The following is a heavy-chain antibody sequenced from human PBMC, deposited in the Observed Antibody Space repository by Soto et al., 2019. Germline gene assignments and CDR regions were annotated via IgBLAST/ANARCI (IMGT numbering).Heavy chain of an antibody. D-gene: IGHD6-19*01. Sequence: PSETLSLTCTVSGGSISSYYWSWIRQPPGKGLEWIGYIYYSGSTNYNPSLKSRVTISVDTSKNQFSLKLSSVTAADTAVYYCARDRLMAVAGTSGYWFDPWGQGTLVTVPQ. J-gene: IGHJ5*02. CDR2: IYYSGST. CDR3: ARDRLMAVAGTSGYWFDP. V-gene: IGHV4-59*01. CDR1: GGSISSYY.